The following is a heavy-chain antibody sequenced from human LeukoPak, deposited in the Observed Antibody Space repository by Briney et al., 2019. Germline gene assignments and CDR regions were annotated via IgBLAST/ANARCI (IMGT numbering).Heavy chain of an antibody. Sequence: SETLSLTCAVSGGSISSSNWWSWVRPPPGKGLEWIGEIYHSGSTNCNPSLKRRVTISVDKSKNHSSLKLSSVTAPDTAVYYCARCSGDCDYWGQGTLVTVSS. D-gene: IGHD4-17*01. J-gene: IGHJ4*02. CDR1: GGSISSSNW. CDR2: IYHSGST. V-gene: IGHV4-4*02. CDR3: ARCSGDCDY.